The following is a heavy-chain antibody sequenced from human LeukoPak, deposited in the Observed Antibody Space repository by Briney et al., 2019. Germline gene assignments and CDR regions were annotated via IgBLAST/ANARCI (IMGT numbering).Heavy chain of an antibody. D-gene: IGHD3-10*01. CDR1: GFTFSDYA. CDR3: ANSRGYGSGNL. CDR2: ISGTADRT. Sequence: GGSLRLSCAASGFTFSDYAMSWVRQAPGKGLEWVSAISGTADRTYYVGSVKGRFTVPRDNSKNMLYLQMSGLRTEDTAVYYCANSRGYGSGNLWGQGTLVTVSS. V-gene: IGHV3-23*01. J-gene: IGHJ5*02.